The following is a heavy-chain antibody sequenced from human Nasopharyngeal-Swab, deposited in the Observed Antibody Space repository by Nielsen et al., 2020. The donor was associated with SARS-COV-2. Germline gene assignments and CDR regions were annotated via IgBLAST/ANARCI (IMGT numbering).Heavy chain of an antibody. CDR2: ISGSGGST. CDR3: AKDGGLTTFPYYYYYGMDV. CDR1: GFTFSSYA. V-gene: IGHV3-23*01. J-gene: IGHJ6*02. Sequence: GGSLRLSCAASGFTFSSYAMSWVRQAPGKGLEWVSAISGSGGSTYYADSVKGRFTISRDNSKNTLYLQMNSLRAEDKAVYYCAKDGGLTTFPYYYYYGMDVWGQGTTVTVSS. D-gene: IGHD4/OR15-4a*01.